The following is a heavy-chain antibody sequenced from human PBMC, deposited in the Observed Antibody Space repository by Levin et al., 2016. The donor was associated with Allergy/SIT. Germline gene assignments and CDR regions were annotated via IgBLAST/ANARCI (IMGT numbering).Heavy chain of an antibody. CDR3: ARRIVVVPAAAYNWFDP. V-gene: IGHV4-39*01. D-gene: IGHD2-2*01. CDR2: IYYSGST. Sequence: WIRQPPGKGLEWIGSIYYSGSTYYNPSLKSRVTISVDTSKNQFSLKLSSVTAADTAVYYCARRIVVVPAAAYNWFDPWGQGTLVTVSS. J-gene: IGHJ5*02.